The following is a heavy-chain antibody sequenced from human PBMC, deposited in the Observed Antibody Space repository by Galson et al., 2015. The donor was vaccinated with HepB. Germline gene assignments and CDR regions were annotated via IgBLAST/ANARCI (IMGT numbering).Heavy chain of an antibody. CDR2: IIPILGIA. V-gene: IGHV1-69*04. CDR1: GGTFGSYA. J-gene: IGHJ6*02. CDR3: ARDLKTWIQLWLKDYYYYGMDV. D-gene: IGHD5-18*01. Sequence: SVKVSCKASGGTFGSYAISWVRQAPGQGLEWMGRIIPILGIANYAQKFQGRVTITADKSTSTAYMELSSLRSEGTAVYYCARDLKTWIQLWLKDYYYYGMDVWGQGTTVTVSS.